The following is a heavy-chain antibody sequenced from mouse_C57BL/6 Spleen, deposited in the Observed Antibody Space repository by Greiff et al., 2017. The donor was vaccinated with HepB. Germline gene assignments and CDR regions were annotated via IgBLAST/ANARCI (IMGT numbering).Heavy chain of an antibody. J-gene: IGHJ2*01. CDR2: INPSTGGT. CDR3: ARSGLGDDY. D-gene: IGHD4-1*01. CDR1: GYSFTGYY. V-gene: IGHV1-42*01. Sequence: VQLQQSGPELVKPGASVKISCKASGYSFTGYYMNWVKQSPEKSLEWIGEINPSTGGTTYNQKFKAKATLTVDKSSSTAYMQLKSLTSEDSAVYYCARSGLGDDYWGQGTTLTVSS.